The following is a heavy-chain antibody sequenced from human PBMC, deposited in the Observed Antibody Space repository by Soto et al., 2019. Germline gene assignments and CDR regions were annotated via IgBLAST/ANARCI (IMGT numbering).Heavy chain of an antibody. CDR2: IYYSGTT. D-gene: IGHD2-2*01. V-gene: IGHV4-39*01. CDR3: ARLHGYCISSSCHGHYAMDV. J-gene: IGHJ6*02. CDR1: SASISSSSYT. Sequence: QLQLQESGPGLVKPSETLSLTCTVSSASISSSSYTWGWIRQPPGKGLEWIGSIYYSGTTYYNPSPNSRVPVPVHTSKSQFSLKVTSVTAADTAVYYCARLHGYCISSSCHGHYAMDVWGQGTTVTVSS.